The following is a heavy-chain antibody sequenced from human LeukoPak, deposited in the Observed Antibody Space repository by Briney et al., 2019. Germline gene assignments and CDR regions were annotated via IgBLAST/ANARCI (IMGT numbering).Heavy chain of an antibody. CDR2: ISGSGGST. CDR1: GFTFSSYG. CDR3: AKVGHDYGGFYGYYFDY. J-gene: IGHJ4*02. V-gene: IGHV3-23*01. Sequence: GGTLRLSCAASGFTFSSYGMSWVRQAPGKGLEWVSAISGSGGSTYYADSVKGRFTISRDNSKNTLYLQMNSLRAEDTAVYYCAKVGHDYGGFYGYYFDYWGQGTLVTVSS. D-gene: IGHD4-23*01.